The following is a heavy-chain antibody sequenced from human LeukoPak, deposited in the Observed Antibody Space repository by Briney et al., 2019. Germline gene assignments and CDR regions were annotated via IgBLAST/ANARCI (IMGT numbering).Heavy chain of an antibody. CDR3: ARARIAAAGRVAFDI. V-gene: IGHV1-8*01. Sequence: ASVKVSCKASGYTFTSYDINWVRQATGQGLEWMGWMNPNSGNTGYAQKFRGRVTMTRNTSISTAYMELSSLRSEDTAVYYCARARIAAAGRVAFDIWGQGTMVTVSS. CDR1: GYTFTSYD. CDR2: MNPNSGNT. J-gene: IGHJ3*02. D-gene: IGHD6-13*01.